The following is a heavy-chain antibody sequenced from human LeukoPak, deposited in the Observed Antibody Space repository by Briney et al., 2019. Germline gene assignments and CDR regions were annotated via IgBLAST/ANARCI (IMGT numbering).Heavy chain of an antibody. CDR3: ARQRRGSYYIYRGWFDP. CDR2: INPNSGGT. CDR1: GYTFTGYY. Sequence: GASVKVSCKASGYTFTGYYMHWVRQAPGKGLEWMGWINPNSGGTNYAQKFQGRVTMTRDTSISTAYMELSRLRSDDTAVYYCARQRRGSYYIYRGWFDPWGQGTLVTVSS. D-gene: IGHD1-26*01. J-gene: IGHJ5*02. V-gene: IGHV1-2*02.